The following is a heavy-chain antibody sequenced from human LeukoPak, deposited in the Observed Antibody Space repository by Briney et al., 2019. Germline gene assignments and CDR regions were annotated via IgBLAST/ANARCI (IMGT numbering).Heavy chain of an antibody. J-gene: IGHJ4*02. CDR1: GFTVSSNY. CDR2: IYSGGST. Sequence: GGSLRLSCAASGFTVSSNYMSWVRQAPGKGLEWVSVIYSGGSTYYSDSVKGRLTISRHNSKNPLYLQMNSLRAEDTAVYYCASEDYYGSGSYLSWGQGTLVTVSS. D-gene: IGHD3-10*01. CDR3: ASEDYYGSGSYLS. V-gene: IGHV3-66*01.